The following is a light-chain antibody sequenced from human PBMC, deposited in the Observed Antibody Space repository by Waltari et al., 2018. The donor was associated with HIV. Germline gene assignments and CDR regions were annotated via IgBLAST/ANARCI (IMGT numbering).Light chain of an antibody. V-gene: IGKV4-1*01. CDR1: QSVLYTSNNKNY. CDR2: WAS. Sequence: DIVMTQSPESLGMSLGERATINCRASQSVLYTSNNKNYLAWYKQKPGQPPEVLLHWASTQKSGVPVRCSGSGARTNFTRTINSLQADDVADYFCQQYYSTPFTFGPGTKVYI. J-gene: IGKJ3*01. CDR3: QQYYSTPFT.